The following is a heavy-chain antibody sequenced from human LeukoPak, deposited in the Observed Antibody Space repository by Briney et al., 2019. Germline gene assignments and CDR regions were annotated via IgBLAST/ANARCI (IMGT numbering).Heavy chain of an antibody. CDR3: ARDDGQWLPFDY. J-gene: IGHJ4*02. CDR1: GFIFSSFW. D-gene: IGHD6-19*01. CDR2: IKPDGSLQ. Sequence: GGSLRLSCTASGFIFSSFWMAWVRQAPGKGLEWVANIKPDGSLQFYGDSVKGRFTISRDNAKNSLYLQMNSLRAEDTALYYCARDDGQWLPFDYWGQGTLVTVSS. V-gene: IGHV3-7*03.